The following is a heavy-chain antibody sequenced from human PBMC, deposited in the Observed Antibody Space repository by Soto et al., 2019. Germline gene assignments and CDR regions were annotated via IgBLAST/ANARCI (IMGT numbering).Heavy chain of an antibody. CDR1: GFNFNNAW. Sequence: GGSLRLSCVASGFNFNNAWMNWVRQVPGKGLEWVSAISGTGANTYYADSVKGRFTISRDNSKNTLYLQMNSLRADDAAVYYCATLRFCTSNSCYGREGGYWGQGTLVTVSS. J-gene: IGHJ4*02. V-gene: IGHV3-23*01. D-gene: IGHD2-2*01. CDR3: ATLRFCTSNSCYGREGGY. CDR2: ISGTGANT.